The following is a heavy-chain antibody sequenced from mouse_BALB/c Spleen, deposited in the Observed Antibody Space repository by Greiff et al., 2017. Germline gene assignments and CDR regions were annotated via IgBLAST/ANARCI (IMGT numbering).Heavy chain of an antibody. Sequence: EVQLQESGAELVRSGASVKLSCTASGFNIKDYYMHWVKQRPEQGLEWIGWIDPENGDTEYAPKFQGKATMTADTSSNTAYLQLSSLTSEDTAVYYCARDLGRYYAMDYWGQGTSVTVSS. J-gene: IGHJ4*01. CDR1: GFNIKDYY. V-gene: IGHV14-4*02. D-gene: IGHD4-1*01. CDR3: ARDLGRYYAMDY. CDR2: IDPENGDT.